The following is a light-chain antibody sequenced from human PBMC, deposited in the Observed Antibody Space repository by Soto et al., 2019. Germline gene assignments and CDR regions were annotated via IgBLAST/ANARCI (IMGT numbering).Light chain of an antibody. CDR2: GNS. Sequence: QTVVTQPPSVSGAPGQRGTISCTGSSSNIGAGYDVHWYQQLPGTAPKLLIYGNSNRPSGVPDRFSGSKSGTSASLAITGLQAEDEADYYCQSYDSSLSGWVFGGGTKLIVL. J-gene: IGLJ3*02. CDR3: QSYDSSLSGWV. CDR1: SSNIGAGYD. V-gene: IGLV1-40*01.